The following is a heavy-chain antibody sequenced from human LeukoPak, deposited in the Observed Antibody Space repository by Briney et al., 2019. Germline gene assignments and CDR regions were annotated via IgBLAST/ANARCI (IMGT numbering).Heavy chain of an antibody. CDR1: GFIFSSYT. CDR3: ARGGYDDLLFDY. V-gene: IGHV3-48*03. CDR2: ISSSGSTI. Sequence: PGGSLRLSCEVSGFIFSSYTMNWVRQDPGKGLEGVSYISSSGSTIYYADSVKGRFTISRDNAKNSLYLQMNSLRAEDTAVYYCARGGYDDLLFDYWGQGTLVTVSS. D-gene: IGHD3-3*01. J-gene: IGHJ4*02.